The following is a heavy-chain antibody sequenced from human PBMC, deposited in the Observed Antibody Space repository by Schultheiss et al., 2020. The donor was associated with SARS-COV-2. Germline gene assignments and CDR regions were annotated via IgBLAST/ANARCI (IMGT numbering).Heavy chain of an antibody. CDR2: INHSGST. Sequence: SETLSLTCTVSGGSVSSGSYYWSWIRQPPGKGLEWIGEINHSGSTNYNPSLKSRVTISVDTSKNQFSLKLSSVTAADTAVYYCARGPPTTTVTTHPGTDYWGQGTLVTVSS. V-gene: IGHV4-61*01. D-gene: IGHD4-17*01. CDR1: GGSVSSGSYY. CDR3: ARGPPTTTVTTHPGTDY. J-gene: IGHJ4*02.